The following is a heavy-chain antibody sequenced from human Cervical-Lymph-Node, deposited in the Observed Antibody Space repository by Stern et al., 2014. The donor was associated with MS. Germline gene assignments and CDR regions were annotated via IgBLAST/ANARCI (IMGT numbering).Heavy chain of an antibody. CDR2: IHYSGST. CDR3: ARSDRLWGSFDY. J-gene: IGHJ4*02. D-gene: IGHD3-16*01. Sequence: VQLVESGPGLVKPSQTLSLTCTVSGGSISSTGYYWSWIRQHPGKGLEGIGYIHYSGSTYYNPSLKSRGTISVDTSKNQFSLKLSSVTAADTALYYCARSDRLWGSFDYWGQGSLVTVSS. CDR1: GGSISSTGYY. V-gene: IGHV4-31*03.